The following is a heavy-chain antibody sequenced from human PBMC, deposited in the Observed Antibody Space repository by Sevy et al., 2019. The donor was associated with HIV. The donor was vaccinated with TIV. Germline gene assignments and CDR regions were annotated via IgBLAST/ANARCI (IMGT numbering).Heavy chain of an antibody. CDR3: ASFRSLSTVARGYYYYGMDV. D-gene: IGHD4-17*01. CDR1: GGSFSGYY. J-gene: IGHJ6*02. V-gene: IGHV4-34*01. CDR2: INHSGST. Sequence: SETLSLTCAVYGGSFSGYYWSWIRQPPGKGLEWIGEINHSGSTNYNPSLKSRVTISVDTSKNHFSLKLSSVTAADTAVYYCASFRSLSTVARGYYYYGMDVWGQGTTVTVSS.